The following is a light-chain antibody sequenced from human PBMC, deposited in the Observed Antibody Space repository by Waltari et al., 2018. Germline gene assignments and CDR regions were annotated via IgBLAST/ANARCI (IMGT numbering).Light chain of an antibody. V-gene: IGKV1-9*01. J-gene: IGKJ4*01. CDR3: QQLNTYPLT. Sequence: IQLTQSPSSLSASVGDRVTITCRASQGISSYLACYQQKPGKAPRLLIYAASTLQSGVPSRFSGSESGTDFTLTINSLQPEDFATYSCQQLNTYPLTFGGGTKVEIK. CDR1: QGISSY. CDR2: AAS.